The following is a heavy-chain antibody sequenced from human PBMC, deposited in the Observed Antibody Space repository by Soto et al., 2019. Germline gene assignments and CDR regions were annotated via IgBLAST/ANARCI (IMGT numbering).Heavy chain of an antibody. CDR2: IYHSGST. Sequence: SETLSLTCAVSGGSISSSNWWSWVRQPPGKGLEWIGEIYHSGSTNYNPSLKSRVTISVDKSKNQFSLKLSSVTAADTAVYYCARVGSSWDGDRNYYYYGMDVWGQGTTVTVSS. CDR3: ARVGSSWDGDRNYYYYGMDV. CDR1: GGSISSSNW. J-gene: IGHJ6*02. D-gene: IGHD6-13*01. V-gene: IGHV4-4*02.